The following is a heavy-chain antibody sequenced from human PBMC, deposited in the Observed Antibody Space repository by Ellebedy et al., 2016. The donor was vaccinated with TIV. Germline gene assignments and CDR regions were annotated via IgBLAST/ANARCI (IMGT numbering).Heavy chain of an antibody. CDR3: ARGLVRFLEWLLKTHDYYYGMDV. D-gene: IGHD3-3*01. V-gene: IGHV3-21*01. J-gene: IGHJ6*02. CDR2: ISSSSSYI. Sequence: GESLKISCAASGFTFSSYIMNWLRQAPGKGLEWVSTISSSSSYIYYADSVEGRFTISRNNAKNSLYLQRNSLRAEETDVYYCARGLVRFLEWLLKTHDYYYGMDVWGQGTTVTVSS. CDR1: GFTFSSYI.